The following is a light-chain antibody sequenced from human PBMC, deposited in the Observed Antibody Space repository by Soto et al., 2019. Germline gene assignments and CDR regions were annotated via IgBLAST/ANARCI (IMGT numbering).Light chain of an antibody. CDR1: QSVSNN. CDR2: GAS. Sequence: ERVMTQSPATLSVSPGERATLSCRASQSVSNNLAWYQQKPGQAPRLLIYGASTRATGIPARFSGSGSGTEFTLTISSLQSEDFAVYYCQQYNNWPGTFGGGTVVEIK. J-gene: IGKJ4*01. V-gene: IGKV3-15*01. CDR3: QQYNNWPGT.